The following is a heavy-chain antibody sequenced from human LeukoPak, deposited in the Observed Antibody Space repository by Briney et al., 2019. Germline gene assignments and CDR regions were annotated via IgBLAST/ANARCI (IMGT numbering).Heavy chain of an antibody. CDR1: GGTFSSYA. D-gene: IGHD3-10*01. CDR2: INPSGGST. CDR3: ASYPRQFGEYNWFDP. Sequence: VASVKVSCKASGGTFSSYAISWVRQAPGQGLEWMGIINPSGGSTSYAQKFQGRVTMTRDTSTSTVYMELSSLRSEDTAVYYCASYPRQFGEYNWFDPWGQGTLVTVSS. V-gene: IGHV1-46*01. J-gene: IGHJ5*02.